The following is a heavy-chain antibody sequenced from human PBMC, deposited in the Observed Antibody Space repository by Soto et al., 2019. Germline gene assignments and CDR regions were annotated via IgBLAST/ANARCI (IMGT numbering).Heavy chain of an antibody. CDR1: GYTFTSYY. D-gene: IGHD3-16*02. J-gene: IGHJ4*02. Sequence: ASVKVSCKASGYTFTSYYMHWVRQAPGQGLEWMGIINPGGGSTSYAQKFQGRVTMTRDTSKNQFSLKLTSVTAADTAVYYCARYRFRDTWSKFDYWGQGTLVTVSS. CDR2: INPGGGST. CDR3: ARYRFRDTWSKFDY. V-gene: IGHV1-46*01.